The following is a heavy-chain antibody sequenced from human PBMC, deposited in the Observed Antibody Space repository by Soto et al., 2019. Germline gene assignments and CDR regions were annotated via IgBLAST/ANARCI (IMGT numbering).Heavy chain of an antibody. Sequence: GGSLRLSCAASGFTFSSYGMHWVRQAPGKGLEWVAVIWYDGSNKYYADSVKGRFTISRDNSKNTLYLQMNSLRAEDTAVYYCARDRLRYFDSIDYWGQGTLVTVSS. CDR2: IWYDGSNK. J-gene: IGHJ4*02. D-gene: IGHD3-9*01. CDR3: ARDRLRYFDSIDY. CDR1: GFTFSSYG. V-gene: IGHV3-33*01.